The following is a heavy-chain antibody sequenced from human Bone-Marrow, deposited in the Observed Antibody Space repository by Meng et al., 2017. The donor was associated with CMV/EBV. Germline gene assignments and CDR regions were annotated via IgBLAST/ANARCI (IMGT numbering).Heavy chain of an antibody. Sequence: GEALKISCAASGFTFSSYSMNWVRQAPGKGLEWVSSISSSSSYRYYADSVKGRFTISRDNAKNPLYLQMNSLRAEDTAVYYCASDLTGSSGAFDIWAQGTMVT. J-gene: IGHJ3*02. CDR3: ASDLTGSSGAFDI. V-gene: IGHV3-21*01. D-gene: IGHD1-20*01. CDR2: ISSSSSYR. CDR1: GFTFSSYS.